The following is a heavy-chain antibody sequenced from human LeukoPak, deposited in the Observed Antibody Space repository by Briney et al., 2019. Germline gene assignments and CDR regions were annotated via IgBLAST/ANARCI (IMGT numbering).Heavy chain of an antibody. J-gene: IGHJ6*03. CDR1: GGSISSYY. D-gene: IGHD1-1*01. V-gene: IGHV4-59*01. CDR3: ARVTWFPGTSYYYMDV. CDR2: IYYSGST. Sequence: SETLSLTCTVSGGSISSYYWSWIRQPPGKGLEWIGSIYYSGSTYYNPSLKSRVTISVDTSKNQFSLKVSSVTAADTAVCYCARVTWFPGTSYYYMDVWGKGTTVIASS.